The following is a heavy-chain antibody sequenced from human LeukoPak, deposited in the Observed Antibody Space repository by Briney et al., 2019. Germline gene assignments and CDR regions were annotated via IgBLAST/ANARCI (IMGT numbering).Heavy chain of an antibody. J-gene: IGHJ4*02. Sequence: GGSLRLSCTASGFTFSSYDMSWVRQAPGKGLEWVSSITTYSSYIHYADSVKGRFTISIDNAKNSLYMQMNSLRAEDTAVYYCARVGIQLWLPYFDYWGQGTLVTVSS. CDR2: ITTYSSYI. D-gene: IGHD5-18*01. CDR3: ARVGIQLWLPYFDY. V-gene: IGHV3-21*01. CDR1: GFTFSSYD.